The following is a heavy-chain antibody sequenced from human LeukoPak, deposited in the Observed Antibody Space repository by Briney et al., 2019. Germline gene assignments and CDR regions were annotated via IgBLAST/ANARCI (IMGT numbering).Heavy chain of an antibody. V-gene: IGHV3-30*02. CDR1: GFTFSSYG. D-gene: IGHD3-10*01. J-gene: IGHJ5*02. CDR2: IRYDGSNK. CDR3: EKDATITMVRGVINWFDP. Sequence: GGSLRLSCAASGFTFSSYGMHWVRQAPGKGLEWVALIRYDGSNKYYADSVKGRFTISRDNSKNTLYLQMNSLRAEDTAVYYCEKDATITMVRGVINWFDPWGQGTLVTVSS.